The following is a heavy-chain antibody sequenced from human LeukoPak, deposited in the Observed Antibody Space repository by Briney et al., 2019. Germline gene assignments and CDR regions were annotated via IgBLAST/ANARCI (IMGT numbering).Heavy chain of an antibody. D-gene: IGHD3-10*01. CDR2: IYHSGST. CDR3: ARARSEDVWFGEYGGAGWYFDY. Sequence: PSETLSLTCTVSGYSISSGYYWGWIRQPPGKGLEWIGSIYHSGSTYYNPSLKSRVTISVDTSKNQFSLKLSSVTAADTAVYYCARARSEDVWFGEYGGAGWYFDYWGQGTLVTVSS. CDR1: GYSISSGYY. V-gene: IGHV4-38-2*02. J-gene: IGHJ4*02.